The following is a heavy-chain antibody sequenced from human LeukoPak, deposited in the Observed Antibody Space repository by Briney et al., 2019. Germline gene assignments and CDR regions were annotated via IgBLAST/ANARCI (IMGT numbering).Heavy chain of an antibody. CDR3: AKDEVPAASFDY. CDR2: IRYDGSNK. CDR1: GVTFSSYG. D-gene: IGHD2-2*01. V-gene: IGHV3-30*02. Sequence: PGGSLRLSCAASGVTFSSYGMHWVRQAPGKGLEWVAFIRYDGSNKYYADSVKGRFTISRDNSKNTLYLQMNSLRAEDTAVYYCAKDEVPAASFDYWGQGTLVTVSS. J-gene: IGHJ4*02.